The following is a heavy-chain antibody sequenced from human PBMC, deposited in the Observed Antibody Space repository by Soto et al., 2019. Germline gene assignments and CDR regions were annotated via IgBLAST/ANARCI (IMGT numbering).Heavy chain of an antibody. CDR2: IRSSGDT. V-gene: IGHV3-23*01. Sequence: EVQLLESGGGLVQPGGSLRLSCTASGFIFDTHSMNWVRQAPGKGLEWVALIRSSGDTFYAESVKGRFTISRDNSESTVHLQMHSLRTEDTARYYCAQLGRWTAALDCWGQGALVTVSS. J-gene: IGHJ4*02. D-gene: IGHD2-15*01. CDR1: GFIFDTHS. CDR3: AQLGRWTAALDC.